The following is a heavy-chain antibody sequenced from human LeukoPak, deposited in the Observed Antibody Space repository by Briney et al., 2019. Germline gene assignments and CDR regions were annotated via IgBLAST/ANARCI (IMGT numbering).Heavy chain of an antibody. Sequence: ASVKVSCKASGGTFSSYAISWVRRAPGQGLEWMGRIIPIFGTANYAQKSQGRVTITTDESTSTAYMELSSLRSEDTAVYYCARDEVSQRGTMIVVAQGYWGQGTLVTVSS. CDR1: GGTFSSYA. J-gene: IGHJ4*02. CDR2: IIPIFGTA. D-gene: IGHD3-22*01. V-gene: IGHV1-69*05. CDR3: ARDEVSQRGTMIVVAQGY.